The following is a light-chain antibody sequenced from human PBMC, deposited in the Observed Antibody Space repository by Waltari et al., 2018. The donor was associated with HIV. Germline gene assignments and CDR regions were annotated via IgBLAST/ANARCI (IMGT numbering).Light chain of an antibody. J-gene: IGLJ3*02. CDR2: SNH. CDR3: QSYDTSLSGWV. Sequence: QSVLTQPPSVSRAPGPRVTISCAGRNANLGAGYAVHWYPQRPETAPKPLSYSNHNRPSGVPDRFSGSKSGTSASLAITGLQAEDEAAYYCQSYDTSLSGWVFGGGTKLTVL. CDR1: NANLGAGYA. V-gene: IGLV1-40*01.